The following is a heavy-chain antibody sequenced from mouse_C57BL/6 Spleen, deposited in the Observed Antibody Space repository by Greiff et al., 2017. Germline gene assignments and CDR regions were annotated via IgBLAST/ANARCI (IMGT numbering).Heavy chain of an antibody. V-gene: IGHV1-78*01. CDR1: GFTFTDHT. CDR3: ARYPRSLAMDY. J-gene: IGHJ4*01. Sequence: VQLQQSDAELVKPGASVKISCTVSGFTFTDHTIHWLKQRPEQGLEWIGYIYPSDGSTKYNEKFKGKATCTADKSSSTAYMQLNSLTSDDAAVYFCARYPRSLAMDYWGQGTSVTVSS. CDR2: IYPSDGST.